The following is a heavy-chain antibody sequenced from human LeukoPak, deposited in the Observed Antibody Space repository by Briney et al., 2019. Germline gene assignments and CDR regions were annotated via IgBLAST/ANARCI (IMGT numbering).Heavy chain of an antibody. J-gene: IGHJ3*02. D-gene: IGHD5-12*01. Sequence: PSETLSLTCTVSGGSISNYYWSWIRQPPGKGLEWIGYIDYSGSTNYNPSLKSRVTISVDTSKNQFSLKLSSVTAADTAVYYCARLGEWLRSVDIWGQGTMVTVSS. V-gene: IGHV4-59*12. CDR3: ARLGEWLRSVDI. CDR2: IDYSGST. CDR1: GGSISNYY.